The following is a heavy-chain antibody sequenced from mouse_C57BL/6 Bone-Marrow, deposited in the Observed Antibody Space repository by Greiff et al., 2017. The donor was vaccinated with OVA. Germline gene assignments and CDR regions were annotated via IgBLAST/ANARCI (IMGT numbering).Heavy chain of an antibody. CDR3: ARSLTGTDY. CDR2: INPNNGGT. D-gene: IGHD4-1*01. J-gene: IGHJ2*01. Sequence: EVQLQQSGPELVKPGASVKISCKASGYTFTDYYMNWVKQSHGKSLEWIGDINPNNGGTSYNQKFKGKATLTVDKSSSTAYMELRSLTSEDSAVYYCARSLTGTDYWGQGTTLTVSS. V-gene: IGHV1-26*01. CDR1: GYTFTDYY.